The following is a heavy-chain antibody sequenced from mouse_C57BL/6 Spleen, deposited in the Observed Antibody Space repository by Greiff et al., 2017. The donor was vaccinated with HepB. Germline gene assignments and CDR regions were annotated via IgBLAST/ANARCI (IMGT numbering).Heavy chain of an antibody. D-gene: IGHD2-2*01. CDR2: IDPSDSET. Sequence: QVQLKQSGAELVRPGSSVKLSCKASGYTFTSYWMHWVKQRPIQGLEWIGNIDPSDSETHYNQKFKDKATLTVDKSSSTAYMQLSSLTSEDSAVYYCATRGYDPAWFAYWGQGTLVTVSA. CDR1: GYTFTSYW. CDR3: ATRGYDPAWFAY. V-gene: IGHV1-52*01. J-gene: IGHJ3*01.